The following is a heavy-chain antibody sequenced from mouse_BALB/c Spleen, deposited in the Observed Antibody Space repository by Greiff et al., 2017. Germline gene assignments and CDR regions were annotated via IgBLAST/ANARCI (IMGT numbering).Heavy chain of an antibody. J-gene: IGHJ2*01. D-gene: IGHD5-1-1*01. CDR1: GFTFSSYA. V-gene: IGHV5-9-3*01. CDR2: ISSGGSYT. Sequence: DVKLVESGGGLVKPGGSLKLSCAASGFTFSSYAMSWVRQTPEKRLEWVATISSGGSYTYYPDSVKGRFTISRDNAKNTLYLQMSSLRSEDTAMYYCARIPYQSYYFDHWGQGTTVTVSA. CDR3: ARIPYQSYYFDH.